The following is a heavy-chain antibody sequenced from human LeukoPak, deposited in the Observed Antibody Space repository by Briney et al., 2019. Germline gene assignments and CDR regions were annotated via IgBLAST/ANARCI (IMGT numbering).Heavy chain of an antibody. Sequence: TGGSLRLSCAASGFTFSSYWMSWVRQAPGKGLEWVANIKQDGSEKYYVDSVKGRFTISRDNAKNSLYLQMNSLRAEDTAVYYCAREGSGWDIYYYYYMDVWGKGTTVTISS. CDR2: IKQDGSEK. CDR3: AREGSGWDIYYYYYMDV. J-gene: IGHJ6*03. V-gene: IGHV3-7*01. D-gene: IGHD6-19*01. CDR1: GFTFSSYW.